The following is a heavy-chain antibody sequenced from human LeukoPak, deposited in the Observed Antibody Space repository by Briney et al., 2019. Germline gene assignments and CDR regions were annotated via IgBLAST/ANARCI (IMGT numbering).Heavy chain of an antibody. V-gene: IGHV4-30-2*01. J-gene: IGHJ4*02. CDR1: GGSISSGGYC. D-gene: IGHD3-10*01. Sequence: SQTLSLTCAVSGGSISSGGYCWGWIRQPPGKGLECIGYIYHSGSTSYKPSLKSRLSITIDKSKNQFSLNLRSLTAADTAFYCCASGGGFYRSGPPHFDYWGQGNLPTVSS. CDR3: ASGGGFYRSGPPHFDY. CDR2: IYHSGST.